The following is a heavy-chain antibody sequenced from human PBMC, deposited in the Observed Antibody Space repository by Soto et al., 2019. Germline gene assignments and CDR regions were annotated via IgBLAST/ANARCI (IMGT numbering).Heavy chain of an antibody. V-gene: IGHV1-69*02. CDR1: GGTFSSYT. CDR2: IIPILGIA. J-gene: IGHJ2*01. CDR3: ARYSSSAYWYFDL. Sequence: GASVKVSCKASGGTFSSYTISWVRQAPGQGLEWMGRIIPILGIANYAQKFQGRVTITADKSTSTAHMELSSLRSEDTAVYYCARYSSSAYWYFDLWGRGTLVTVSS. D-gene: IGHD6-6*01.